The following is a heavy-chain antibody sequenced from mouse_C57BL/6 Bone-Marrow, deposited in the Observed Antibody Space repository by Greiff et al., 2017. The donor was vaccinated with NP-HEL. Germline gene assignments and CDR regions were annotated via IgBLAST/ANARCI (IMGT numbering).Heavy chain of an antibody. Sequence: QVQLKQPGAELVKPGASVKMSCKASGYTFTSYWITWVKQRPGQGLEWIGDIYPGSGSTNYNEKFKSKATLTVDTSSSTAYMQLSSLTSEDSEVYYCAREDITTVVDPFAYWGQGTLVTVSA. V-gene: IGHV1-55*01. CDR2: IYPGSGST. CDR3: AREDITTVVDPFAY. J-gene: IGHJ3*01. CDR1: GYTFTSYW. D-gene: IGHD1-1*01.